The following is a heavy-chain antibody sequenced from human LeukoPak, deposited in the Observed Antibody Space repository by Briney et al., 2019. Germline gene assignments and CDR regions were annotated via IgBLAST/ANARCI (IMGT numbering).Heavy chain of an antibody. D-gene: IGHD5-12*01. Sequence: ASVKVSCKASGYTFIDFYIFWVRQAPAQGLEWMGWINPNSGGTYFTQKVQGRVTMTRDTAIGSAYMELRGLTFDDTAVFYCARGRTSGGHADSWGQGTLVTVSS. CDR1: GYTFIDFY. CDR2: INPNSGGT. CDR3: ARGRTSGGHADS. V-gene: IGHV1-2*02. J-gene: IGHJ5*02.